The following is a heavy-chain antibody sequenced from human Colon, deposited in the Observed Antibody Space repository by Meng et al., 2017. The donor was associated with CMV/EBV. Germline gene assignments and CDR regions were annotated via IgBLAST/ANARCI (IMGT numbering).Heavy chain of an antibody. CDR3: ARDQCSSTSCPA. CDR2: ISDTGHTL. Sequence: GGSLRLSCAASGFTFGDYYVSWIRQAPGKGLEWVSYISDTGHTLYYADSVRGRFTISRDNFKNTLYLQMNSLRSEDTAVYYCARDQCSSTSCPAWGQGTLVTVSS. J-gene: IGHJ5*02. CDR1: GFTFGDYY. D-gene: IGHD2-2*01. V-gene: IGHV3-11*01.